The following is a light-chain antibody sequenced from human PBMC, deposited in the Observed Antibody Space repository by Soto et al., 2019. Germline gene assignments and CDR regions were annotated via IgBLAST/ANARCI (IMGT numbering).Light chain of an antibody. CDR3: QQLNNYPRT. J-gene: IGKJ1*01. V-gene: IGKV3D-15*01. CDR1: HSVSRSY. Sequence: TVVSQLPRTLSLYQEDRAPLSCRASHSVSRSYLGWYQQKPGQAPRLLMYGASIRAAGVPARFSGSGSGTEFTLTISSLQSEDFADYHCQQLNNYPRTFGQGTKVDIK. CDR2: GAS.